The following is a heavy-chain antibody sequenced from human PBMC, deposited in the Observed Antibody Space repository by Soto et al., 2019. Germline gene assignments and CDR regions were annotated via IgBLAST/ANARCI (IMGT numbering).Heavy chain of an antibody. CDR3: AKFRDISGWYTAFDL. D-gene: IGHD6-19*01. CDR2: ISWNSGTV. V-gene: IGHV3-9*01. Sequence: EVQLVESGGGLVQPGRSLRLSCAASGFIFGDYAMHWVRQAPGKGLEWVSGISWNSGTVEYADSVKGRFTISRDNAKNSLYLQMSRLTIEDTALYYCAKFRDISGWYTAFDLWGQGTMVTVSS. J-gene: IGHJ3*01. CDR1: GFIFGDYA.